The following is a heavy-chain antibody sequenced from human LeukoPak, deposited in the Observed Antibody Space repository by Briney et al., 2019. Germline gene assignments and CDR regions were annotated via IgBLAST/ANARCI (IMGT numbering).Heavy chain of an antibody. Sequence: SETLSLTCTVSGGSISSGDYYWSWIRQPPGKGLEWMGYIYYSGSTYYNPSLKSRVTISVDTSKNQFSLKLSSVTAADTAVYYCARGITMVRGVTQIYYYGMDVWGKGTTVTVSS. V-gene: IGHV4-30-4*01. D-gene: IGHD3-10*01. CDR2: IYYSGST. J-gene: IGHJ6*04. CDR3: ARGITMVRGVTQIYYYGMDV. CDR1: GGSISSGDYY.